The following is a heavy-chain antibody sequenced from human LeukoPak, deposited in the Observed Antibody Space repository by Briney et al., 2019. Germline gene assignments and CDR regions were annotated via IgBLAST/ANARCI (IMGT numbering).Heavy chain of an antibody. CDR1: GGSFSSYY. D-gene: IGHD6-6*01. J-gene: IGHJ4*02. Sequence: SETLSLTFAVSGGSFSSYYWSWIRQPPGKGLEWIGEINHSGSTNYNPSLKSRVTISVDMSKNQFSLKLSSVTAEDTAVDYCARGRRLRRSGSPSIAARPYYFDYWGQGTLVTVSS. V-gene: IGHV4-34*01. CDR2: INHSGST. CDR3: ARGRRLRRSGSPSIAARPYYFDY.